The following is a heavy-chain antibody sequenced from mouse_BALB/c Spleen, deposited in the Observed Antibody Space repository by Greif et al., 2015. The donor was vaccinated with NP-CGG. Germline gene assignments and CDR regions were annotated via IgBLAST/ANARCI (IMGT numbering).Heavy chain of an antibody. Sequence: EVQVVESGGGLVKPGGSLKLFCAASGFAFSSYDMSWVRQTPEKRLEWVAYISSGGGSTYYPDTVKGRFTISRDNAKNTLYLQMSSLKSEDTAMYYCARQWGDYDEVAYWGQGTLVTVSA. CDR3: ARQWGDYDEVAY. J-gene: IGHJ3*01. CDR2: ISSGGGST. V-gene: IGHV5-12-1*01. CDR1: GFAFSSYD. D-gene: IGHD2-4*01.